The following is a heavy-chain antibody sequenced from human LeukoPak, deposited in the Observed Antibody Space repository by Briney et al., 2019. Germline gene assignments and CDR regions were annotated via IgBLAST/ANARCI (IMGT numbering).Heavy chain of an antibody. J-gene: IGHJ3*02. D-gene: IGHD5/OR15-5a*01. Sequence: GGSLRLSCAASGFTFSSYDMHWVRQAAGRGLEWVSAIGIAGDTYYPDSVKGRFTIFRENAKNSMYLQMNSLKDGGTAVYYCIRGGIQVSGIDAFDIWGQGTMVTVSS. CDR1: GFTFSSYD. V-gene: IGHV3-13*01. CDR3: IRGGIQVSGIDAFDI. CDR2: IGIAGDT.